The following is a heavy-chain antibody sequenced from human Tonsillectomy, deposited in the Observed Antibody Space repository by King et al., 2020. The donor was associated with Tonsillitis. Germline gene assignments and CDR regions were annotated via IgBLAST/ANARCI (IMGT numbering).Heavy chain of an antibody. CDR2: IDCDDEK. J-gene: IGHJ5*02. Sequence: TLKESGPALVKPTQTLTLTCTFSGFSLSTDEMRVSWVRQPPGKALEWLARIDCDDEKFYSTALNTRLTISRDTSKNQVVLSMTNMDPGDTTTYYVTRSQAGSNWFDPWGRGTLVTVSS. CDR1: GFSLSTDEMR. V-gene: IGHV2-70*04. CDR3: TRSQAGSNWFDP.